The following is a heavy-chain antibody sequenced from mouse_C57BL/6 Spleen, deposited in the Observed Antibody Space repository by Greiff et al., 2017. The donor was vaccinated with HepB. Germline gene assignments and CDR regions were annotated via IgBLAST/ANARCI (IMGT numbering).Heavy chain of an antibody. D-gene: IGHD2-1*01. CDR1: GFNIKDDY. CDR3: TTYYGNYVYFDY. Sequence: VQLQQSGAELVRPGASVKLSCTASGFNIKDDYMHWVKQRPEQGLEWIGWIDPENGDTEYASKFQGKATITADTSSNTAYLQLSSLTSEDTAVYYCTTYYGNYVYFDYWGQGTTLTVSS. CDR2: IDPENGDT. V-gene: IGHV14-4*01. J-gene: IGHJ2*01.